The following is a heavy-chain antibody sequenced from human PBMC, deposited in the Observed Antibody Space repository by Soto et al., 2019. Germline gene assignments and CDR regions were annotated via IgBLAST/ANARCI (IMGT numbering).Heavy chain of an antibody. J-gene: IGHJ4*02. D-gene: IGHD2-15*01. Sequence: VQLLESGGGLLQPGGSLRLTCAASGFTFSSYAMSWVRQAPGKGLEWVSAICGSGGATYYTDSVKGRFTISRDNSKNTLHLQMNNLRAEDTARYYCAKGGGRNCYSHFDYCGQGTLVTVSS. CDR1: GFTFSSYA. CDR2: ICGSGGAT. CDR3: AKGGGRNCYSHFDY. V-gene: IGHV3-23*01.